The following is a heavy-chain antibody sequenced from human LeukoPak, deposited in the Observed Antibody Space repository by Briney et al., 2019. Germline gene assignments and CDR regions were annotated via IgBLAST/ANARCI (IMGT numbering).Heavy chain of an antibody. D-gene: IGHD5-12*01. CDR3: ARDLRGYSGYDLDY. J-gene: IGHJ4*02. Sequence: ASVKVSCKASGYTFTGYYMHWVRQAPGQGLEWMGWINPNSGGTNYAQKFQGRVTMTRDTSISTAYMELSRLRSNDTAVYYCARDLRGYSGYDLDYWGQGTLVTVSS. CDR2: INPNSGGT. CDR1: GYTFTGYY. V-gene: IGHV1-2*02.